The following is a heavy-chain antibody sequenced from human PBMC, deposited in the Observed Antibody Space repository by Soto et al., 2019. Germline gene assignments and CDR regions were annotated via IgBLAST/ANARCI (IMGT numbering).Heavy chain of an antibody. J-gene: IGHJ4*02. CDR3: ARVKAAAGHPNDY. CDR1: GGSFSGYY. D-gene: IGHD6-13*01. CDR2: INHSGST. Sequence: SETLSLTCAVYGGSFSGYYWSWIRQPPGKGLEWIGEINHSGSTNYNPSLKSRVTISVDTSKNQFSLKLSSVTAADSALYYCARVKAAAGHPNDYWGQGTLVTVSS. V-gene: IGHV4-34*01.